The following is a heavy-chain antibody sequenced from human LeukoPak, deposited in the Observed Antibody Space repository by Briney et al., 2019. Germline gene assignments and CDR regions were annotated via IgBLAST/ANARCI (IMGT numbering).Heavy chain of an antibody. J-gene: IGHJ6*03. D-gene: IGHD4-17*01. V-gene: IGHV3-53*01. CDR1: GFTVSTNF. CDR2: LYSGGTT. Sequence: PGGSLRLSCAASGFTVSTNFMSWVRQAPGKGLEWVAVLYSGGTTHYADSVRGRFTISRDNSKNTLYLQMNSLRAEDTAVYYCARDGYGYNYMDVWGKGTTVTVSS. CDR3: ARDGYGYNYMDV.